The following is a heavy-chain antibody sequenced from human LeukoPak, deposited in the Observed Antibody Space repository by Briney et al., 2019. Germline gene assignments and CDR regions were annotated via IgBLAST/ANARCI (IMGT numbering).Heavy chain of an antibody. CDR1: GYPFTAYY. J-gene: IGHJ4*02. CDR3: ARNGPYFDS. Sequence: ASLKVSCKTSGYPFTAYYMHWVRQAPGQGLEWMGSINPNSCGTKYAQSFQDRVTMTSDRSISTVHMQLRSLNPHDAAVYYCARNGPYFDSWGQGTLVTVSS. V-gene: IGHV1-2*02. D-gene: IGHD2-8*01. CDR2: INPNSCGT.